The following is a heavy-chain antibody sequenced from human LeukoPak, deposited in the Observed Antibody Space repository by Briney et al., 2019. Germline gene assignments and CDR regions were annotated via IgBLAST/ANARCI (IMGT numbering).Heavy chain of an antibody. V-gene: IGHV3-74*01. CDR2: IKSDGSST. CDR3: ARERKYDSNFDY. D-gene: IGHD1-1*01. CDR1: GFTFSSYW. Sequence: GGSLRLSCAASGFTFSSYWMHWVRQAPGKGLVWASRIKSDGSSTSYADSVKGRFTISRDNAKNTLYLQMNSLRAEDRAVYYCARERKYDSNFDYWGQGTLVTVSS. J-gene: IGHJ4*02.